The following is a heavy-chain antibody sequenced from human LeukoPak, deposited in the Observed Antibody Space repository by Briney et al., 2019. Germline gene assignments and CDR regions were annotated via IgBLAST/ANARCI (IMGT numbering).Heavy chain of an antibody. V-gene: IGHV3-21*01. CDR3: ARDSDGVAGTTSYLQH. CDR1: GFTFSSYW. Sequence: PGGSLRLSCAASGFTFSSYWMTWVRQAPGKGLEWVSSISTSSSYIYYADSLEGRFTISRDNAKKSLYLQMNSLRAEDTAVYYCARDSDGVAGTTSYLQHWGQGTLVTVSS. CDR2: ISTSSSYI. J-gene: IGHJ1*01. D-gene: IGHD6-19*01.